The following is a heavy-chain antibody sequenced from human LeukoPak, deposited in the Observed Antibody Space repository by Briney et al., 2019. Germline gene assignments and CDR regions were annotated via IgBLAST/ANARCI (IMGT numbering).Heavy chain of an antibody. CDR3: AGVADFGELLYFDY. CDR1: GGSISSSNW. V-gene: IGHV4-4*02. J-gene: IGHJ4*02. CDR2: IYHSGST. Sequence: SETLSLTCAVSGGSISSSNWWSWVRQPPGKGLEWIGEIYHSGSTNYNLSLKSRVTISVDKSKNQFSLKLSSVTAADTAVYYCAGVADFGELLYFDYWGQGTLVTVSS. D-gene: IGHD3-10*01.